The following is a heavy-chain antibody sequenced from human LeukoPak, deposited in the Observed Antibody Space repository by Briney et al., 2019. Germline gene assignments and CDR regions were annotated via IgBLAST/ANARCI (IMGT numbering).Heavy chain of an antibody. CDR3: SKSGLGGLDSTAYRFLEH. CDR1: GYSFTGHY. J-gene: IGHJ4*02. Sequence: ASVMVSFKASGYSFTGHYLYWVRQAPGQGLEWMGWINPASGGTEYAQIFQGRVSMTTDTSTNTAYMELTGLISDDTAVYYCSKSGLGGLDSTAYRFLEHWGQGTLIAVSS. V-gene: IGHV1-2*02. CDR2: INPASGGT. D-gene: IGHD3-22*01.